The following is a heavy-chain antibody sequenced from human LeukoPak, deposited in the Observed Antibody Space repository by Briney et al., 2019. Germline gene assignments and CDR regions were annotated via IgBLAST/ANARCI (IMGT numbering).Heavy chain of an antibody. Sequence: GGSLRLSCAASGFTFSIYGMGWVRQAPGKGLEWVSSISDNGGNTYYADSAKGRFTISRDNSKNTLYLQMTSLRAEDAAVYFCAKAPVTSCRGAYCYPFDSWGQGTLVTVSS. V-gene: IGHV3-23*01. J-gene: IGHJ4*02. D-gene: IGHD2-21*01. CDR1: GFTFSIYG. CDR2: ISDNGGNT. CDR3: AKAPVTSCRGAYCYPFDS.